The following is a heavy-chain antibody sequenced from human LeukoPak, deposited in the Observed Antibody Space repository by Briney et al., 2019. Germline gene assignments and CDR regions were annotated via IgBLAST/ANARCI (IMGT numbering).Heavy chain of an antibody. Sequence: GGSLRLSCAASGFTFSSYSMSWVRQAPGKGLEWVSGISGSGAATYYADSVKGRFTISRDNSNNTLYLQMNSPRAEDTAIYYCAKDRSWGLDYWGQGTLVTVSS. CDR1: GFTFSSYS. V-gene: IGHV3-23*01. CDR2: ISGSGAAT. D-gene: IGHD7-27*01. J-gene: IGHJ4*02. CDR3: AKDRSWGLDY.